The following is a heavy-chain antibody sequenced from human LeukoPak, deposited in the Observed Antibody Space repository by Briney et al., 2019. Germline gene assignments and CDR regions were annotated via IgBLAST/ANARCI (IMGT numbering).Heavy chain of an antibody. CDR1: GYNFTDYW. Sequence: GESLKISCKGSGYNFTDYWIGWVRQMPGKGLEWMGIIYPGDSDTRYRPSFQGQVTISVDKSLNTAYLQWTSLKASDSAMYYCARRLYYYESSGYFLGWFDPWGQGTLVTVSS. J-gene: IGHJ5*02. CDR3: ARRLYYYESSGYFLGWFDP. V-gene: IGHV5-51*01. D-gene: IGHD3-22*01. CDR2: IYPGDSDT.